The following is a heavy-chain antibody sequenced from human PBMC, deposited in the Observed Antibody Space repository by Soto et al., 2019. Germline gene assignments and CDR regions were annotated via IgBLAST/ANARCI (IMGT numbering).Heavy chain of an antibody. CDR3: ARDLGYCSSTSCYLGWFDP. D-gene: IGHD2-2*01. CDR2: IYYSGST. CDR1: GGSISSYY. J-gene: IGHJ5*02. V-gene: IGHV4-59*01. Sequence: QVQLQESGPGLVKPSETLSLTCTVSGGSISSYYWSWIRQPPGKGLEWIVYIYYSGSTNYNPSLKSRVSISVDTSKNQFSLKLSSVTAADTAVYYCARDLGYCSSTSCYLGWFDPWGQGTLVTVSS.